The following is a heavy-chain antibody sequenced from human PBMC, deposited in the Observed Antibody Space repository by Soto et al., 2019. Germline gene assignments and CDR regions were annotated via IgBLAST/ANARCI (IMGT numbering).Heavy chain of an antibody. CDR2: IYYSGST. V-gene: IGHV4-59*01. CDR1: GGSISSYY. Sequence: NPSETLSLTCTVSGGSISSYYWNWIRQPPGKGLEWIGYIYYSGSTNYNPSLKRRVTISVDTSKNQFSLKLSSVTAADTAVYYCARDLGYCSGGDCYTLGYFDYWGQGTLVTVSS. CDR3: ARDLGYCSGGDCYTLGYFDY. D-gene: IGHD2-15*01. J-gene: IGHJ4*02.